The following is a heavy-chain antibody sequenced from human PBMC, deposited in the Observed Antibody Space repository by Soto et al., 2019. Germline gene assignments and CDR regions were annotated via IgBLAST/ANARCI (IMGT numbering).Heavy chain of an antibody. J-gene: IGHJ4*02. D-gene: IGHD1-26*01. CDR1: GASTVSHYH. CDR2: IFNSGTT. Sequence: SETLSLTCSVSGASTVSHYHWTWIRQPPGEGLEWMGYIFNSGTTFYNPSLTSRLSISMDTSGNHFSLGLRSVTAADTAVYYCALALGPTTGLDYWGQGXLVTVSS. CDR3: ALALGPTTGLDY. V-gene: IGHV4-31*02.